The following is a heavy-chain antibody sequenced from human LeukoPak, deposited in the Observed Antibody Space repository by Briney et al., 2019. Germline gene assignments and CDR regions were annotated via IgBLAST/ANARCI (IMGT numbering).Heavy chain of an antibody. D-gene: IGHD6-13*01. CDR2: IKQDGSEK. V-gene: IGHV3-7*01. CDR1: GFTFSSHR. Sequence: GGSLRLSCVASGFTFSSHRMSWVRQAPGKGLEWVANIKQDGSEKYYVDSVRGRFTISRDNAKNSLYLQMNSLRAEDTAVYYCARFQLVFDDWGQGTLVTVSS. J-gene: IGHJ4*02. CDR3: ARFQLVFDD.